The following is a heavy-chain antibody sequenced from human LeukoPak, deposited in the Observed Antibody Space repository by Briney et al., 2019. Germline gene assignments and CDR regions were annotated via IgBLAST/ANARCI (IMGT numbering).Heavy chain of an antibody. CDR2: ISHSGST. D-gene: IGHD4-17*01. CDR3: ATPQRVTVRSFDL. Sequence: SETLSLTCAVYGASFRTYYWSWIRQPPGKGLEWIGEISHSGSTNYSPSLKSRVTISVDTSKNQFSLRLTSVTAADTAVYYCATPQRVTVRSFDLWGRGTLVTVSS. J-gene: IGHJ2*01. V-gene: IGHV4-34*01. CDR1: GASFRTYY.